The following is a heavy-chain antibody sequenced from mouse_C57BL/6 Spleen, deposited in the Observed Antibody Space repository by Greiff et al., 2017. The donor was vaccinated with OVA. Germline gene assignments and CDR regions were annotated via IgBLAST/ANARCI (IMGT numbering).Heavy chain of an antibody. CDR1: GYTFTDYY. D-gene: IGHD4-1*01. Sequence: EVQLQQSGPELVKPGASVKISCTASGYTFTDYYMNWVKQSPGKSLEWIGDINPNNGGTSYNQKFKGKATVTVDKSSRTAYLELRSRTSEDSAVDYCAREGTGSGAMDYWGQGTSVTVSS. V-gene: IGHV1-26*01. J-gene: IGHJ4*01. CDR3: AREGTGSGAMDY. CDR2: INPNNGGT.